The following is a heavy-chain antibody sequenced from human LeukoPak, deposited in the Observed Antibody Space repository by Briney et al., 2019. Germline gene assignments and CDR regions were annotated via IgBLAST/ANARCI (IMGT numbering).Heavy chain of an antibody. J-gene: IGHJ3*02. CDR3: ARGLVTVVTKSDAFDI. V-gene: IGHV4-34*01. CDR2: INHSGNT. CDR1: GGSFSGYY. Sequence: SETLSLTCAVYGGSFSGYYWSWIRQPPGKGLEWIGEINHSGNTYYNPSLKSRVTISVDTSTDQSSLKLSSVTAADTAVYYCARGLVTVVTKSDAFDIWGQGTMVTVSS. D-gene: IGHD4-23*01.